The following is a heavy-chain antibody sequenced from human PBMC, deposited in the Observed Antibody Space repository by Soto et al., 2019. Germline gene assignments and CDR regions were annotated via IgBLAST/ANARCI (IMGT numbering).Heavy chain of an antibody. Sequence: PAGSLRLSCAASGFTFSSYGMHWVRQAPGKGLEWVAVIWYDGSNKYYADSVKGRFTISRDNSKNTLYLQMNSLRAEDTAVYYCARDRAFRGYYSTPGAFDIWGQGTMVTVSS. D-gene: IGHD3-22*01. CDR1: GFTFSSYG. J-gene: IGHJ3*02. CDR3: ARDRAFRGYYSTPGAFDI. V-gene: IGHV3-33*01. CDR2: IWYDGSNK.